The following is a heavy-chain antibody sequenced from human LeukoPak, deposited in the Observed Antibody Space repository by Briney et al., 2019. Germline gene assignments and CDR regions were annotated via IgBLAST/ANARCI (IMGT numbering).Heavy chain of an antibody. J-gene: IGHJ4*02. CDR3: ARVSHSRGYYYTLSFDC. CDR2: MDPNSGNT. CDR1: RYTFTSYV. Sequence: ASVKVSCQASRYTFTSYVINWVRQATGQGRAWMGWMDPNSGNTGYAQKFQSRGTMTRNTSISTAYMELSSWRSVDTDVYYCARVSHSRGYYYTLSFDCWGQGSLVSVSS. D-gene: IGHD3-22*01. V-gene: IGHV1-8*01.